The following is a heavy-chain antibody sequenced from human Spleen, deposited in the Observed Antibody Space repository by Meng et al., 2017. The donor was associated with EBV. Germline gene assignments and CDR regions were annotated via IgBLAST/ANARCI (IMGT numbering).Heavy chain of an antibody. V-gene: IGHV1-69*13. CDR3: ARESGRGYSSDY. CDR1: GGTFRNSA. J-gene: IGHJ4*02. Sequence: VELVHAGAEVKKPGASVKASCKASGGTFRNSAISWVRQAPGQGLEWMGGIIPMFGAPDYAQRFQDRVTITADESTSTVYMELNSLRSEDTAVYYCARESGRGYSSDYWGQGTLVTVSS. D-gene: IGHD5-18*01. CDR2: IIPMFGAP.